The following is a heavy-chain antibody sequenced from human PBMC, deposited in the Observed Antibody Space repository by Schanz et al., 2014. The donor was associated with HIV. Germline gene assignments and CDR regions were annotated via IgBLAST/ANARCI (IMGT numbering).Heavy chain of an antibody. J-gene: IGHJ4*02. CDR1: GFSFDTFG. CDR2: ISYNGNEK. D-gene: IGHD2-2*01. CDR3: ARDGARTSHWGF. V-gene: IGHV3-30*03. Sequence: QVQLVESGGGVVQPGRSLRLSCAGSGFSFDTFGMHWVRQAAGKGLEWLAFISYNGNEKDYGDSVKGRFNISRDNSRNTLYLQMNSLGVEDTAVYFFARDGARTSHWGFWGQGTLVTVSS.